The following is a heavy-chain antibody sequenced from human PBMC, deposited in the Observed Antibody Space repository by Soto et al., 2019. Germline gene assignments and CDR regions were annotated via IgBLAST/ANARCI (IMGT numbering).Heavy chain of an antibody. CDR1: GFTFGSYW. CDR2: INHDGSTH. D-gene: IGHD7-27*01. Sequence: EVQLVDTGRGLVQPGGSLRLSCEASGFTFGSYWMTWIRQAPGKGPERVASINHDGSTHSYVDSERGRFTISRDNAKYSLYLHMDSLRAEDSAVYYCARDPGPNTYDYWGQGTLVTVSS. V-gene: IGHV3-7*01. J-gene: IGHJ4*02. CDR3: ARDPGPNTYDY.